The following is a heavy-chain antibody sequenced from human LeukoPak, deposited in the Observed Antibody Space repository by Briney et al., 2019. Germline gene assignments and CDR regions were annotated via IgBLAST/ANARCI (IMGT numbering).Heavy chain of an antibody. Sequence: PGGSLRLSCAASGFTFHDYTMHWVRQAPGKGLDGVSLISLDGGSTYYADSAKGRFNISRDNNKNSLYPQMNSLRTEYTDLYYCAKDLIESGDSVRLGELSLWGYFDYWGQGTLVTVSS. CDR1: GFTFHDYT. CDR2: ISLDGGST. CDR3: AKDLIESGDSVRLGELSLWGYFDY. D-gene: IGHD3-16*02. V-gene: IGHV3-43*01. J-gene: IGHJ4*02.